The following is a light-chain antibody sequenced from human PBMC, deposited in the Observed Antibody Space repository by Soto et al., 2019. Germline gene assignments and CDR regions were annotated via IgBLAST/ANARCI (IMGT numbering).Light chain of an antibody. CDR1: SGSIASNY. CDR2: EDN. V-gene: IGLV6-57*04. J-gene: IGLJ2*01. CDR3: QSYDSSNHVV. Sequence: NFMLTQPHSVSESPGKTVTISCTRSSGSIASNYVQRYQQRPGSAPTTVIYEDNQRPSGVPDRFSGSIDSSSNSASLTISGLKTEDEADYYCQSYDSSNHVVFGGGTK.